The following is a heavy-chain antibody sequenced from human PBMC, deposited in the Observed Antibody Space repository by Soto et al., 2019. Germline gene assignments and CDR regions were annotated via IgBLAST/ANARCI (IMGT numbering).Heavy chain of an antibody. D-gene: IGHD6-19*01. CDR2: INSDGSST. CDR1: GFTFSSYW. V-gene: IGHV3-74*01. CDR3: ARESGWYHYYYGRDV. J-gene: IGHJ6*04. Sequence: GGSLRLSCASSGFTFSSYWMHWVRQAPGKGLVWVSRINSDGSSTSYADSVKGRFTISRDNAKNTLYLQMNSLRAEDTAVYYCARESGWYHYYYGRDVWGKGTTVTVP.